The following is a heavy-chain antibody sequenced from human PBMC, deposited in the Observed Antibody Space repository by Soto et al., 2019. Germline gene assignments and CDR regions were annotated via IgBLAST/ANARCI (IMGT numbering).Heavy chain of an antibody. CDR1: GGSISSSSYY. Sequence: QMQLQESVPGLVKPSETLSLTCTVSGGSISSSSYYWGWIRQPPGKGLEWIGSIYYSGSTYYNPSLKSRVTISVDTSKNQFSLKRSSVTAADTAVYYCARTGSNQRLYYSHGMDVWGQGTKVTV. CDR2: IYYSGST. J-gene: IGHJ6*02. V-gene: IGHV4-39*01. CDR3: ARTGSNQRLYYSHGMDV. D-gene: IGHD6-25*01.